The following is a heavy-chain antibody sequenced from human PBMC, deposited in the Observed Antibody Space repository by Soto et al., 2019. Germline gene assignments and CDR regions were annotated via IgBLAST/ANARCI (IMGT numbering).Heavy chain of an antibody. CDR3: ARDSLRLGARTIFGVVIPYYYGMDV. V-gene: IGHV1-46*01. CDR2: INPSGGST. J-gene: IGHJ6*02. Sequence: ASVKVSCKASGYTFTSYYMHWVRQAPGQGLEWMGIINPSGGSTSYAQKFQGRVTMTRDTSTSTVYMELSSLRSEDTAVYYCARDSLRLGARTIFGVVIPYYYGMDVWGQGTTVTVSS. D-gene: IGHD3-3*01. CDR1: GYTFTSYY.